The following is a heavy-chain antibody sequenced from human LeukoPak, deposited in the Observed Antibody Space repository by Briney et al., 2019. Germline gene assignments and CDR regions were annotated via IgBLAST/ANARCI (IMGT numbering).Heavy chain of an antibody. CDR3: ASGKGSSGYSDNPFDY. Sequence: GGSLRLSCAASGFTFSDYYMSWIHQAPGKGLEWVSYISSSGSTIYYADSVKGRFTISGDNAKNSLYLQMNSLRAEDTAVYYCASGKGSSGYSDNPFDYWGQGTLVTVSS. D-gene: IGHD3-22*01. CDR2: ISSSGSTI. V-gene: IGHV3-11*01. J-gene: IGHJ4*02. CDR1: GFTFSDYY.